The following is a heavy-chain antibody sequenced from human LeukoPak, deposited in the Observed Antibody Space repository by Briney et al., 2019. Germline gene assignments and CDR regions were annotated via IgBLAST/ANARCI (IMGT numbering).Heavy chain of an antibody. CDR3: ARESKSYDGSGYYHDY. V-gene: IGHV4-4*07. D-gene: IGHD3-22*01. CDR1: GGSIRNYF. J-gene: IGHJ4*02. CDR2: IYTSGST. Sequence: SESLSLTCSVSGGSIRNYFWSWIRQPAGKGLEWIGRIYTSGSTDYNPSLRSRATMSVDTSRNQSSLKLTSVTAADTAVYYCARESKSYDGSGYYHDYWGQGTLVTVSS.